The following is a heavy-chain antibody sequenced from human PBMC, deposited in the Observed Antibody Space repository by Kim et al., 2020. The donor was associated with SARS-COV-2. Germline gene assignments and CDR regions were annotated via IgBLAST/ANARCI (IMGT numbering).Heavy chain of an antibody. Sequence: PSLKSRVTISVDTSKNQFSLKLSSVTAADTAVYYCARGRNLYYGSGSYDYWGQGTLVTVSS. CDR3: ARGRNLYYGSGSYDY. V-gene: IGHV4-34*01. D-gene: IGHD3-10*01. J-gene: IGHJ4*02.